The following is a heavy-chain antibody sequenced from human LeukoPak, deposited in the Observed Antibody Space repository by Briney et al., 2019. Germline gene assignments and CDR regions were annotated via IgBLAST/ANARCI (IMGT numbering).Heavy chain of an antibody. Sequence: ASVKVSCKASGGTFSSYAISWVRQAPGQGLEWMGGIIPIFGTANYAQKFQGRVTMTRNTSISTAYMELSSLRSEDTAVYYCARAGAQLYYYGMDVWGQGTTVTVSS. CDR1: GGTFSSYA. J-gene: IGHJ6*02. CDR3: ARAGAQLYYYGMDV. V-gene: IGHV1-69*05. D-gene: IGHD7-27*01. CDR2: IIPIFGTA.